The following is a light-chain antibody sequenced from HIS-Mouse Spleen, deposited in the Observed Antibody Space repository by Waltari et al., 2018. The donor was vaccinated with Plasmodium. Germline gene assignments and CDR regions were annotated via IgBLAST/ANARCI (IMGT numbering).Light chain of an antibody. CDR1: ALPKQY. Sequence: SYGLTQPPSVPVSPGQTARITCSGDALPKQYAYWYQQKPGQAPVLVIYKDSERPSGIPERFSGSSSGTTVTLTISGVQAEDEADYYCQSADSSGTYRVFGGGTKLTVL. CDR2: KDS. CDR3: QSADSSGTYRV. J-gene: IGLJ2*01. V-gene: IGLV3-25*03.